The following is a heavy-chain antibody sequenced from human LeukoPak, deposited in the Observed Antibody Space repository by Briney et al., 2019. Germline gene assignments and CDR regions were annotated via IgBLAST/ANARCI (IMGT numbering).Heavy chain of an antibody. J-gene: IGHJ3*02. V-gene: IGHV3-21*01. D-gene: IGHD2-15*01. CDR3: EGYCSGGSCLRGAFDI. CDR1: GFTFDDYA. Sequence: GRSLRLSCAASGFTFDDYAMNWVRQAPGKGLEWVSSISSSSSYIYYADSVKGRFTISRDNAKNSLYLQMNSLRAEDTAVYYCEGYCSGGSCLRGAFDIWGQGTMVTVSS. CDR2: ISSSSSYI.